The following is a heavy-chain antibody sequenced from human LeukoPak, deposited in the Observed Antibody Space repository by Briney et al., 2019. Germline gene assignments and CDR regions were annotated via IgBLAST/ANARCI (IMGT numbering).Heavy chain of an antibody. J-gene: IGHJ5*02. CDR3: AAGYCSSTSCYGGRWFDP. CDR1: SGSISTSNYY. D-gene: IGHD2-2*01. CDR2: IFYSGST. V-gene: IGHV4-39*07. Sequence: SETLSLTCTVSSGSISTSNYYWGWVRQPPGKALEWIGNIFYSGSTYYSPSLKSRVTISLDTSRNQFSLKLSSVTAADTAVYYCAAGYCSSTSCYGGRWFDPWGQGTLVTVSS.